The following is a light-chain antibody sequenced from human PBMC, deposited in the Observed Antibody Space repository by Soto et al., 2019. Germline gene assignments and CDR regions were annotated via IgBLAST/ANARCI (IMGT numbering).Light chain of an antibody. Sequence: EIVFTQSPGTLSLSPGERATLACRASQSVSSSYLAWYQQKPGQAPRLLIYGASSRATGIPDRFSGSGSGTDFTLTISRLEPEDFAVYYCQQYGSPPWTFGQGTKLEIK. CDR2: GAS. J-gene: IGKJ1*01. V-gene: IGKV3-20*01. CDR3: QQYGSPPWT. CDR1: QSVSSSY.